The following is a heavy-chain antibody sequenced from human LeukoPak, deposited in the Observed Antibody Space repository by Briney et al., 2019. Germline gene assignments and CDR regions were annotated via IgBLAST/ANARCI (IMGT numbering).Heavy chain of an antibody. CDR1: GFTFSGFA. CDR2: IYHDGSNE. Sequence: PGGSLRLSCAASGFTFSGFAMHWVRQAPGKGLEWMAVIYHDGSNEYYADSVKGRFTVSRDNSKSTLYLQMNSLGAEDTAIYYCARSYPCSWYTIQYWGQGTVVTVSS. V-gene: IGHV3-33*01. J-gene: IGHJ4*02. D-gene: IGHD1-1*01. CDR3: ARSYPCSWYTIQY.